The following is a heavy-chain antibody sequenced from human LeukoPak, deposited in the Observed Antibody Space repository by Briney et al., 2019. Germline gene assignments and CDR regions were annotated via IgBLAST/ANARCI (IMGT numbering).Heavy chain of an antibody. CDR1: GFTFSSYW. CDR2: IKQDGSEK. V-gene: IGHV3-7*01. CDR3: AKDYQLLTSYYDYYMDV. Sequence: RPGGSLRLSCAASGFTFSSYWMSWVRQAPGKGLEWLANIKQDGSEKYYVDSVKGRFTISRDNSKNTVYLQMNSLRSGDTAVYYCAKDYQLLTSYYDYYMDVWGKGTTVTVSS. D-gene: IGHD2-2*01. J-gene: IGHJ6*03.